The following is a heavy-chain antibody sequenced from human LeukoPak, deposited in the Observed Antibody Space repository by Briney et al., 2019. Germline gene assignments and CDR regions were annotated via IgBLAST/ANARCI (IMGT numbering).Heavy chain of an antibody. CDR2: IYSGGSI. CDR3: ARRYCSGGSCYGMDV. V-gene: IGHV3-66*01. D-gene: IGHD2-15*01. Sequence: GGSLRLSCAASGFTFSNYAMSWVRQAPGKGLEWVSFIYSGGSIYYADSVKGRFTISRDNSKNTLYLQMNSLRVEDTAVYYCARRYCSGGSCYGMDVWGQGTTVTVSS. J-gene: IGHJ6*02. CDR1: GFTFSNYA.